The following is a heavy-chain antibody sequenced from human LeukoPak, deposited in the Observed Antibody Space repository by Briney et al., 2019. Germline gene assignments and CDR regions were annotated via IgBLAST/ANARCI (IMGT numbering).Heavy chain of an antibody. J-gene: IGHJ4*02. CDR2: IRYDGSNK. V-gene: IGHV3-30*02. CDR3: ATSYDSSGCD. Sequence: GGSLRLSCAASGFTFSSYGMHWVRQAPSKGLEWVAFIRYDGSNKYYADSVKGRFTISRDNARNSLYLQMNSLRAEDTALYYCATSYDSSGCDWGQGTLVTVSS. D-gene: IGHD3-22*01. CDR1: GFTFSSYG.